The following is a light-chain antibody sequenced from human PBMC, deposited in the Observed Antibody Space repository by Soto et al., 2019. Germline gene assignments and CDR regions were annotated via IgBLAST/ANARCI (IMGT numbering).Light chain of an antibody. Sequence: QSALTQPSSASGSPGESVTMSCTGTSRDVGAYVYVSWFQQYPGKAPKLLIYEVTKRPSGVPDRFSGSRSGNTASLTVSGLQVEDEADYYCSAYAGSNTLVVGGGTKLTVL. J-gene: IGLJ2*01. CDR1: SRDVGAYVY. V-gene: IGLV2-8*01. CDR2: EVT. CDR3: SAYAGSNTLV.